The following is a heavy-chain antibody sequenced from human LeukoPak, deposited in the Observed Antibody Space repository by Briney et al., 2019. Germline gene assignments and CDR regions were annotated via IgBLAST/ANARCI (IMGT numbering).Heavy chain of an antibody. CDR2: IYSGGNT. D-gene: IGHD3-10*01. J-gene: IGHJ4*02. Sequence: PGGSLRLSCAAAGFTVFSKYMNWVRQAPGKGLEWVSVIYSGGNTYYADSVKGRFTISRDNSKNTLYLQMNSLRAEDTAVYYCAIWFGELWGYWAQGTLVTVSS. CDR1: GFTVFSKY. V-gene: IGHV3-53*01. CDR3: AIWFGELWGY.